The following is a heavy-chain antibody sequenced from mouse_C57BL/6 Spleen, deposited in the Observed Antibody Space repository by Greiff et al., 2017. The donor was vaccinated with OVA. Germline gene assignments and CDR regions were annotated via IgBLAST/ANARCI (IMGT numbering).Heavy chain of an antibody. D-gene: IGHD2-1*01. J-gene: IGHJ4*01. CDR2: IYPRSGNT. CDR3: ARGGYYGNYGDYAMDY. CDR1: GYTFTSYG. V-gene: IGHV1-81*01. Sequence: QVQLQQSGAELARPGASVKLSCKASGYTFTSYGISWVKQRTGQGLEWIGEIYPRSGNTYYNEKFKGKATLTADNSSSTAYMELRSLTSEDSAVYFCARGGYYGNYGDYAMDYWGQGTSVTVSS.